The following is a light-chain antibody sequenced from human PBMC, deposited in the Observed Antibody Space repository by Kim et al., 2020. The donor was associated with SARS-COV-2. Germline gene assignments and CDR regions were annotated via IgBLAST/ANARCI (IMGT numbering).Light chain of an antibody. V-gene: IGLV2-11*01. CDR2: DVS. Sequence: QSALTQPRSVSGSPGQSVTISCTGTSSDAGGYNYVSWYQQHPGKAPKPMIYDVSKRPSGVPDRFSGSKSGNTASLTISGLQAEDEADYYCCSYAGSYTNYVFGTGTKVTVL. CDR1: SSDAGGYNY. J-gene: IGLJ1*01. CDR3: CSYAGSYTNYV.